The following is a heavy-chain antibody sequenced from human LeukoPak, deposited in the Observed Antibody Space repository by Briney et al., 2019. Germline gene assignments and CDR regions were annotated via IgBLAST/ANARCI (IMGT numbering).Heavy chain of an antibody. D-gene: IGHD3-3*02. Sequence: ASVKVSCKASGYTFTSYGISWVRQAPGQGLEWMGWISAYDGNTNYAQKLQGRVTMTTDTSTSTAYMELRSLRSDDTAVYYCARVFPLASAFDYWGQGTLVTVSS. CDR1: GYTFTSYG. V-gene: IGHV1-18*01. CDR2: ISAYDGNT. J-gene: IGHJ4*02. CDR3: ARVFPLASAFDY.